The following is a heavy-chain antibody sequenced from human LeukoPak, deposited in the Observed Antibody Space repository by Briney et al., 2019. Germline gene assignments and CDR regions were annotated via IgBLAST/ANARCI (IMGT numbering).Heavy chain of an antibody. J-gene: IGHJ6*03. CDR3: AKNGDRGAYCTGGTCYPYFYYYMDV. CDR1: GITFSSYG. CDR2: ISSTGGTT. D-gene: IGHD2-15*01. Sequence: GGSLRLSCAASGITFSSYGMSWVRQAPGKGLEWVSSISSTGGTTYYADSVKGRFTIPRDNSKNTLYLQMNSLRAEDTAIYYCAKNGDRGAYCTGGTCYPYFYYYMDVWGKGTTVTI. V-gene: IGHV3-23*01.